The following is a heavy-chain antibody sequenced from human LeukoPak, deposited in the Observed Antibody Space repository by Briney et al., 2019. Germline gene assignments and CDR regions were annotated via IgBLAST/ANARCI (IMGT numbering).Heavy chain of an antibody. Sequence: GESLKISRKGSGYYFTNYWIGWVRQMPGKGLEWMGIIYPGDSGTRYSPSFRGQVTISADKSISTAYLQWSSLKASDTAMYYCVRQEYSDSSGYYSAFFDYWGQGTLVTVSP. D-gene: IGHD3-22*01. CDR1: GYYFTNYW. V-gene: IGHV5-51*01. J-gene: IGHJ4*02. CDR2: IYPGDSGT. CDR3: VRQEYSDSSGYYSAFFDY.